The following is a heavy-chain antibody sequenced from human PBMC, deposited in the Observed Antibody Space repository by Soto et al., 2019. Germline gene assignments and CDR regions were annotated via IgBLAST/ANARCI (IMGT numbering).Heavy chain of an antibody. D-gene: IGHD3-10*01. CDR3: ARRLSGSPFDY. J-gene: IGHJ4*02. CDR1: GGSISSGGYY. CDR2: IYYSGST. Sequence: PSETLSLTCTVSGGSISSGGYYWSWIRQHPGKGLEWIGYIYYSGSTYYNPSLKSRVTISVDTSKNQFSLKLSAVTAADTAVYYCARRLSGSPFDYWGQGTLVAVSS. V-gene: IGHV4-31*03.